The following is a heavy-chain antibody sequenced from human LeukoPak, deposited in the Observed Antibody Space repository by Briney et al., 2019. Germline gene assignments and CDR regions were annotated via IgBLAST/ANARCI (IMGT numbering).Heavy chain of an antibody. J-gene: IGHJ4*02. CDR3: ARGSQTPDAGY. Sequence: PSETLSLTCTVSDDSIRDSGYFWSWIRQPPGKGLEWIGYVSYSGSTDYNPSLKGRVTISIDTSKNQFSLKLTSVIAADTAIYYCARGSQTPDAGYWGPGNLVTVSS. CDR2: VSYSGST. D-gene: IGHD6-13*01. V-gene: IGHV4-61*08. CDR1: DDSIRDSGYF.